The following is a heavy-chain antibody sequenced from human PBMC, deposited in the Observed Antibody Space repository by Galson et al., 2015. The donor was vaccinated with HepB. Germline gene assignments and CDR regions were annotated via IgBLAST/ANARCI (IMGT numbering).Heavy chain of an antibody. V-gene: IGHV3-21*01. CDR2: ISSSTYI. J-gene: IGHJ6*02. D-gene: IGHD6-19*01. CDR1: GFTVSTYI. CDR3: ARDVYSSGWYGDYYYGMDV. Sequence: LRLSCAASGFTVSTYIMNWVRQAPGKGLEWVSSISSSTYIYYADSVKGRFTISRDNAKNSLYLQMNSLRAEDTAVYYCARDVYSSGWYGDYYYGMDVWGQGTTVTVSS.